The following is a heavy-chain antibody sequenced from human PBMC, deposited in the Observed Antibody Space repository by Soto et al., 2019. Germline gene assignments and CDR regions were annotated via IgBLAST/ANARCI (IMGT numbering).Heavy chain of an antibody. D-gene: IGHD3-22*01. CDR2: SNHSGST. CDR3: ARGPITTNPRFDP. CDR1: GGSFSGYY. J-gene: IGHJ5*02. V-gene: IGHV4-34*01. Sequence: SETLSLTCAVYGGSFSGYYWSWIRQPPGKGLEWIGESNHSGSTNYNPSLKIRVTISVDTSKNQFSMQLSSVTAADTAVYYCARGPITTNPRFDPWGQGTLVTVSS.